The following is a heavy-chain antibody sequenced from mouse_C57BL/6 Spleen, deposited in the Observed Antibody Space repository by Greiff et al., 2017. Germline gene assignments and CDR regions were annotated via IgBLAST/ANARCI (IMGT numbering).Heavy chain of an antibody. D-gene: IGHD1-1*01. CDR3: ARSPIYYYGSSWGPYYFDY. CDR2: IYPGDGDT. V-gene: IGHV1-82*01. J-gene: IGHJ2*01. Sequence: QVQLQQSGPELVKPGASVKISCKASGYAFSSSWMNWVKQRPGKGLEWIGRIYPGDGDTNYNGKFKGKATLTADKSSSTAYMQLSSLTSEDSAVYFCARSPIYYYGSSWGPYYFDYWGQGTTLTVSS. CDR1: GYAFSSSW.